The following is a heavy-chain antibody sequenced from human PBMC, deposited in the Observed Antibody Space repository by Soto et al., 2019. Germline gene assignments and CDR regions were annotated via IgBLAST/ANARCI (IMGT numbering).Heavy chain of an antibody. Sequence: SGPTLVNPTQTLTLTCTFSGVSLSTSGMGVGWIGQPPGKALEWLALVYWDDDKRYSPSLKSRLTITKDTPKNQAVLTMTYMHPVDTATYYCAHTLEGALFDHWGQGTLVTVSS. CDR1: GVSLSTSGMG. CDR3: AHTLEGALFDH. V-gene: IGHV2-5*02. CDR2: VYWDDDK. J-gene: IGHJ4*02.